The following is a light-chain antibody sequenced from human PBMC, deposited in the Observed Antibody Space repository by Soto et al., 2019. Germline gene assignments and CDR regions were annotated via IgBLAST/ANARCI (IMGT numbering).Light chain of an antibody. Sequence: QSVLTQPPSVSGAPGQRVTISCTGSGSNIGAGYDVHWYQQLPGTAPKLLIYVNTIRPSGAPDRFSGSKSGTSASLAITGLQAEDEADYYCQSYDSSLRSSIFGGGTKLTVL. J-gene: IGLJ2*01. CDR1: GSNIGAGYD. V-gene: IGLV1-40*01. CDR2: VNT. CDR3: QSYDSSLRSSI.